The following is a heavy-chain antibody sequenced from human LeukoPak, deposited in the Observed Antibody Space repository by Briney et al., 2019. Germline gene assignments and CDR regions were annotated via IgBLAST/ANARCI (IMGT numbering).Heavy chain of an antibody. CDR3: AREEGEWFGELFLPFKY. V-gene: IGHV1-2*02. Sequence: GASVKVSCKASGYTFSDYYMHWVQQAPGQGLEWMGWINPNSGGTKYAQKFQGRVTMTRDTSINTAYMELSRLRSDDTAVYYCAREEGEWFGELFLPFKYWGQGTLVTVSS. J-gene: IGHJ4*02. CDR2: INPNSGGT. D-gene: IGHD3-10*01. CDR1: GYTFSDYY.